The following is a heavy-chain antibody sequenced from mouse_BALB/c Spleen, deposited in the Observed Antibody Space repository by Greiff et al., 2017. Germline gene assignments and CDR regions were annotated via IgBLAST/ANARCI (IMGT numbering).Heavy chain of an antibody. CDR2: IYPGSGST. CDR1: GYTFTSYW. V-gene: IGHV1S22*01. Sequence: LKQPGSELVRPGASVKLSCKASGYTFTSYWMHWVKQRPGQGLEWIGNIYPGSGSTNYDEKFKSKATLTVDTSSSTAYMQLSSLTSEDSAVYYCTPYDYDGGVYWGQGTTLTVSS. D-gene: IGHD2-4*01. CDR3: TPYDYDGGVY. J-gene: IGHJ2*01.